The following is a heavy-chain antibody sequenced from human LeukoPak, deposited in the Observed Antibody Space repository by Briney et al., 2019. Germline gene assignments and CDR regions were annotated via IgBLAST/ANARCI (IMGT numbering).Heavy chain of an antibody. V-gene: IGHV1-69*05. Sequence: SSVKVSCKASGGTFSSYAISLVRQAPGQGLEWMGRIISIFGTANYAQNFQGRVTITTDESTNTAYMELSSLRSEDTAVYYCARGNWDSSGWYYDYWGQGTLVTVSS. D-gene: IGHD6-19*01. J-gene: IGHJ4*02. CDR2: IISIFGTA. CDR3: ARGNWDSSGWYYDY. CDR1: GGTFSSYA.